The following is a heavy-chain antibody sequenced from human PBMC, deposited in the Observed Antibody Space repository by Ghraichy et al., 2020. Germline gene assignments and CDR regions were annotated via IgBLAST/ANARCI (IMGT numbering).Heavy chain of an antibody. CDR3: ARRPAYYYDSSGYKPFDY. CDR2: IYYSGST. CDR1: GGSISSSSYY. V-gene: IGHV4-39*01. D-gene: IGHD3-22*01. Sequence: SETLSLTCTVSGGSISSSSYYWGWIRQPPGKGLEWIGSIYYSGSTYYNPSLKSRVTISVDTPKNQFSLKLSSVTAADTAVYYCARRPAYYYDSSGYKPFDYWGQGTMVTVSS. J-gene: IGHJ4*02.